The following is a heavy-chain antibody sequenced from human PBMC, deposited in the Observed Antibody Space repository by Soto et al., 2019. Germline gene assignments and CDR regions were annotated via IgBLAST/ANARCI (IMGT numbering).Heavy chain of an antibody. D-gene: IGHD3-10*01. V-gene: IGHV3-23*01. CDR1: GFTFSSYA. Sequence: EVQLLDSGGGLVQPGGSLRLSCAASGFTFSSYAMSWVRQAPGKGLEWVSAISGSAANTYYADSVKGRFTISRDNSKNTLYLQMNSLSAEDTAVYYCAKPTRGSSYNWFDPWGQGTLVTVSS. CDR2: ISGSAANT. J-gene: IGHJ5*02. CDR3: AKPTRGSSYNWFDP.